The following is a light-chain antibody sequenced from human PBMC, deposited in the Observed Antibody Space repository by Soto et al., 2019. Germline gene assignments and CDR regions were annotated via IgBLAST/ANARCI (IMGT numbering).Light chain of an antibody. CDR2: GAS. J-gene: IGKJ4*01. Sequence: EIVLTQSPGTLSLSPGERATLSCRASQSVSSSYLAWYQQKPGQAPRLLIYGASSRATDIPDRFSGSGSGTDFTLTITRLEPEDFAVYHCQQYGDSPLTFGGGTKVDIK. CDR3: QQYGDSPLT. V-gene: IGKV3-20*01. CDR1: QSVSSSY.